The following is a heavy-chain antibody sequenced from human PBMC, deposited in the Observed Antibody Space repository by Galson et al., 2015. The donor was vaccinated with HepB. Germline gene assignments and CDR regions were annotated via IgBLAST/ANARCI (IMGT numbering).Heavy chain of an antibody. J-gene: IGHJ4*02. CDR1: GYTFTSYG. V-gene: IGHV1-18*01. CDR2: ISAYNGNT. D-gene: IGHD6-13*01. CDR3: ARDERVGSSWYDY. Sequence: QSGAEVKKPGASVKVSCKASGYTFTSYGISWVRQAPGQGLEWMGWISAYNGNTSYAQKFQGRVTMTRDTSTSTVYMELSSLRSEDTAVYYCARDERVGSSWYDYWGQGTLVTVSS.